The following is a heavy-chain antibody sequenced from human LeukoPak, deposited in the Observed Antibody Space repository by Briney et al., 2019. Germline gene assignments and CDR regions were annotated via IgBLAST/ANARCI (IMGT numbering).Heavy chain of an antibody. CDR1: GFTFTIYW. CDR3: ARAPGGSLDFDY. D-gene: IGHD3-16*01. V-gene: IGHV3-7*01. CDR2: IKQDGSDK. J-gene: IGHJ4*02. Sequence: GGSLRLSCAASGFTFTIYWMGWVRQSPGEGLEWVANIKQDGSDKYYMDSVKGRFTISRDNAKNSLYLQMNSLRAEDTAVYYCARAPGGSLDFDYWGQGTLVTVSS.